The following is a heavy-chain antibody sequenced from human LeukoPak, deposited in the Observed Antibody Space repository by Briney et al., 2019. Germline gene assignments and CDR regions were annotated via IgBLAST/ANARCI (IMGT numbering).Heavy chain of an antibody. D-gene: IGHD4-4*01. Sequence: SETLSLTCAVYGGSFSGYYWSWLRQPPGKGLEWIGEINHSGSTNYNPSLTSRVTISVDTSKNQFSLKVRSVTAADTAVYYCAGAQDVDYSNSLWDFDYWGQGTLVTVSS. CDR1: GGSFSGYY. CDR2: INHSGST. CDR3: AGAQDVDYSNSLWDFDY. J-gene: IGHJ4*02. V-gene: IGHV4-34*01.